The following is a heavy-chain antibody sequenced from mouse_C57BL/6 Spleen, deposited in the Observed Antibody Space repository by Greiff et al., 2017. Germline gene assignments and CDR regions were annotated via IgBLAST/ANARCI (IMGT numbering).Heavy chain of an antibody. Sequence: QVQLQQPGAELVRPGSSVKLSCKASGYTFTSYWMHWVKQRPIQGLEWIGNIDPSDSETHYNQKFKDKATLTVDKSSSTAYMQLSSLTSEDSAVYYCASWDYGEAMDYWGQGTSVTVSS. CDR2: IDPSDSET. V-gene: IGHV1-52*01. D-gene: IGHD2-4*01. CDR1: GYTFTSYW. J-gene: IGHJ4*01. CDR3: ASWDYGEAMDY.